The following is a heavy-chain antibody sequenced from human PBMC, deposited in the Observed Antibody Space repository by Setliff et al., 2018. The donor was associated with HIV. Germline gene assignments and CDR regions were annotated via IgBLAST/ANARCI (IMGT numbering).Heavy chain of an antibody. CDR2: IYNSGST. J-gene: IGHJ4*02. Sequence: ETLSLTCSVSGDSISSSTYSWGWIRQPPRKGLEWIGNIYNSGSTYYNPSLKSRATISVDTSKNQFSLKLSSVTAADTAIYYCARSGVDFWSGEYYFDYWGQGTLVTVSS. CDR3: ARSGVDFWSGEYYFDY. V-gene: IGHV4-39*01. D-gene: IGHD3-3*01. CDR1: GDSISSSTYS.